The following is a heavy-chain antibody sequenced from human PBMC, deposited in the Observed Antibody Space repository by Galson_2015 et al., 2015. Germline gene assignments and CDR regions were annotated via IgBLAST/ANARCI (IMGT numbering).Heavy chain of an antibody. Sequence: GSGGSTYYADSVKGRFTISRDNSKNTLYLQMNSLRAEDTAVYYCAKDEEVGASGAFDIWGQGTMVTVSS. CDR2: GSGGST. V-gene: IGHV3-23*01. CDR3: AKDEEVGASGAFDI. D-gene: IGHD1-26*01. J-gene: IGHJ3*02.